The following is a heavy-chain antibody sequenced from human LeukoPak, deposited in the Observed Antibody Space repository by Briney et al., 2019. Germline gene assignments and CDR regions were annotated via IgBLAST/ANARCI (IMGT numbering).Heavy chain of an antibody. CDR3: ARVGSWYYFDY. CDR1: GGSINSNNW. J-gene: IGHJ4*02. V-gene: IGHV4-4*02. CDR2: IYHSGST. Sequence: SGTLSLTCAVSGGSINSNNWWSWVRQPPGKGLEWIGEIYHSGSTNYNPSLKSRVTISVDKSKKQFSLKLSSVTAADTAMYYCARVGSWYYFDYWGQGILVTVSS. D-gene: IGHD6-19*01.